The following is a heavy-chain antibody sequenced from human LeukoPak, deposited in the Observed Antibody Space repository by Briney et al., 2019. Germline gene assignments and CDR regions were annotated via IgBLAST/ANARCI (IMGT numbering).Heavy chain of an antibody. CDR3: ARESKEYDGDGYYYDS. CDR1: GDSLNNYY. V-gene: IGHV4-4*07. D-gene: IGHD3-22*01. Sequence: SETLSLTCTVSGDSLNNYYWAYIRLPAGKGLEWIGRIFTSGSTDYNPSLQSRVTMSLDTSKNQFSLRLSSMTAADTAVYYCARESKEYDGDGYYYDSWGQGTLVTVSS. J-gene: IGHJ5*01. CDR2: IFTSGST.